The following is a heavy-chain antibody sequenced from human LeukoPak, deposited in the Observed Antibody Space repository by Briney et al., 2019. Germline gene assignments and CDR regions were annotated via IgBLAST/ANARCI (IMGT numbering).Heavy chain of an antibody. CDR2: IYRSGTT. CDR1: GDSISSSTYY. Sequence: SETLSLTCNVSGDSISSSTYYWGWIRQPPGKGLEWIANIYRSGTTYYNPSLKRRVTISVDTSKNQFSLRLSSVTAADTAVYFCARRLLGPGPLQSYWYFDLWGRGTLVTVSS. D-gene: IGHD3-16*01. J-gene: IGHJ2*01. CDR3: ARRLLGPGPLQSYWYFDL. V-gene: IGHV4-39*01.